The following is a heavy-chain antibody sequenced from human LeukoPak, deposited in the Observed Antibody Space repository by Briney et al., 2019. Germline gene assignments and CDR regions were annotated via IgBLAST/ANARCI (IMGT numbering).Heavy chain of an antibody. Sequence: ASVKVSCKASGGTFSSYAISWVRQAPGQGPEWMGGIIPIFGTANYAQKFQGRVTITTDESTSTAYMELSSLRSEDTAVYYCARGKFGELLFDYWGQGTLVTVSS. V-gene: IGHV1-69*05. CDR1: GGTFSSYA. CDR3: ARGKFGELLFDY. J-gene: IGHJ4*02. CDR2: IIPIFGTA. D-gene: IGHD3-10*01.